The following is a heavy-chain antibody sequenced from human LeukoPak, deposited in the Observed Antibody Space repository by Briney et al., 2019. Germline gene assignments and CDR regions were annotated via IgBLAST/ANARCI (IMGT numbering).Heavy chain of an antibody. J-gene: IGHJ2*01. D-gene: IGHD3-22*01. V-gene: IGHV4-59*01. CDR2: IYYSGST. CDR3: AANYYDSSGYPYWYFDL. CDR1: GGSISSYY. Sequence: MTSETLSLTCTVSGGSISSYYWSWIRQPPGKGLEWIGYIYYSGSTNYNPSLKSRVTISVDTSKNQFSLKLSSVTAADTAVYYCAANYYDSSGYPYWYFDLWGRGTLVTVSS.